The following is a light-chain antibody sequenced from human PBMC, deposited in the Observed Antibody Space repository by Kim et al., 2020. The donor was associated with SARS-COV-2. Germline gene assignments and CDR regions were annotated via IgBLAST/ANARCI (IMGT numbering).Light chain of an antibody. J-gene: IGKJ2*01. CDR3: QQYNNWPPYT. Sequence: VSPGERATLSCRASQRVSSNLAWYQQKPGQAPRLLIYGASTRATGFPARFSGSWSGTEFTLTISSLQSEDFAVYYCQQYNNWPPYTFGQGTKLEI. CDR1: QRVSSN. CDR2: GAS. V-gene: IGKV3-15*01.